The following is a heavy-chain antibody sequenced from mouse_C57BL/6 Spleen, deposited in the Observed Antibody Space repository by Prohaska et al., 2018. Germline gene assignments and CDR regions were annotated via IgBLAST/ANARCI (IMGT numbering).Heavy chain of an antibody. J-gene: IGHJ2*01. CDR2: IDPSYSYT. CDR3: AREGDGYYGGFFDY. CDR1: GYTFTSYW. V-gene: IGHV1-69*01. D-gene: IGHD2-3*01. Sequence: QVQLQQPGAELVMPGASVKLSCKASGYTFTSYWMHWVKQRPGQGLEWIGEIDPSYSYTNYNQKFKGKATLTVDKSSSTAYMQLSSLTSEDSAVYYCAREGDGYYGGFFDYWGQGTTLTVSS.